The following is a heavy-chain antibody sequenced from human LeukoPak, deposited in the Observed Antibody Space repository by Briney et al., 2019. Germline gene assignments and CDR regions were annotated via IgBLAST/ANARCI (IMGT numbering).Heavy chain of an antibody. J-gene: IGHJ4*02. D-gene: IGHD3-22*01. CDR3: VLTYYYDSSGYEGTFDY. Sequence: GESLKISCKGSGYSFTSYWIGWVRQMPGKGLEWMGIIYPGDPDTRYSPSFQGQVTISADKSISTAYLQWSSLKASDTAMYYCVLTYYYDSSGYEGTFDYWGQGTLVTVSS. CDR2: IYPGDPDT. CDR1: GYSFTSYW. V-gene: IGHV5-51*01.